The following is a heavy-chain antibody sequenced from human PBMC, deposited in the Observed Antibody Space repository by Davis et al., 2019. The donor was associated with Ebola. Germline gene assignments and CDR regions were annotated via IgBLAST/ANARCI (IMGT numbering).Heavy chain of an antibody. CDR1: GFTFSSYA. Sequence: GGSLRLSCAASGFTFSSYAMHWVRQAPGKGLEWVAVISYDGSNKYYADSVKGRFTISRDNSKNTLYLQMSSLRAEDTAVYYCAREWGGYYYYGMDVWGKGTTVTVSS. CDR3: AREWGGYYYYGMDV. V-gene: IGHV3-30*04. J-gene: IGHJ6*04. CDR2: ISYDGSNK. D-gene: IGHD1-26*01.